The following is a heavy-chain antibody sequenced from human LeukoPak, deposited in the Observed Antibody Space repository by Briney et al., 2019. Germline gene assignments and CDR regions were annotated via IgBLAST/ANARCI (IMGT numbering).Heavy chain of an antibody. CDR1: GFTFSSYA. Sequence: PGGSLRLSCAASGFTFSSYAMHWVRQAPGKGLEYVSAISSNGGSTSYANSVKGRFTISRDNSKNTLYLQMGSLRAEDTAVYYCARVVDTHFDYWGQGTLVTVSS. CDR3: ARVVDTHFDY. J-gene: IGHJ4*02. V-gene: IGHV3-64*01. CDR2: ISSNGGST. D-gene: IGHD5-18*01.